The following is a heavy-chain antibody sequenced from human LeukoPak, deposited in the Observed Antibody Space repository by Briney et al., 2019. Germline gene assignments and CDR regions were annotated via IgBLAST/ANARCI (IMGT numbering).Heavy chain of an antibody. D-gene: IGHD1-26*01. V-gene: IGHV5-51*01. CDR2: IYPGDSDT. CDR3: ARLGKVIGSYLGVPGDY. Sequence: GESLKISCKGSGYSFTSYWIGWVRQMPGKGLEWMGIIYPGDSDTRYSPSFQGQVTISADKSISTAYLQWSSLKASDTAMYYCARLGKVIGSYLGVPGDYWGQGTLVTVSS. CDR1: GYSFTSYW. J-gene: IGHJ4*02.